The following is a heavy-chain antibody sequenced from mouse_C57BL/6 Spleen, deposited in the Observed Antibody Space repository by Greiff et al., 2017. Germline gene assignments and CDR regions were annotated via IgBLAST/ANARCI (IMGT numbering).Heavy chain of an antibody. D-gene: IGHD1-1*02. CDR2: IDPSDSYT. CDR3: ARDYARAWFAY. CDR1: GYTFTSYW. Sequence: QVQLQQPGAELVMPGASVKLSCKASGYTFTSYWMHWVKQRPGQGLEWIGEIDPSDSYTNYNQKFKGKSTLTLDKSSSTAYMQLSSLTSEDSAVYYCARDYARAWFAYWGQGTLVTVSA. J-gene: IGHJ3*01. V-gene: IGHV1-69*01.